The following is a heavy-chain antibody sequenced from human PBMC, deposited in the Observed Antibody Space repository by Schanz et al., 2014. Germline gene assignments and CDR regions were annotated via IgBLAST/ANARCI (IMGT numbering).Heavy chain of an antibody. D-gene: IGHD2-21*02. Sequence: VQLVESGGGVVQPERSLRLSCAASGFTFSTYYMNWVRQAPGKGLEWVSSISSSSSYISYADSVKGRFTISRDNAKNSLYLQMNSLRAEDTAVYYCARPSDSSWYMDVWGKWTTVTVS. CDR3: ARPSDSSWYMDV. J-gene: IGHJ6*03. CDR2: ISSSSSYI. V-gene: IGHV3-21*01. CDR1: GFTFSTYY.